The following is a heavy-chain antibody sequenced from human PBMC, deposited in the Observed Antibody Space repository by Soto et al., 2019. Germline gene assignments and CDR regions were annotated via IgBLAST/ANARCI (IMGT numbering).Heavy chain of an antibody. V-gene: IGHV2-5*02. CDR1: GFSLSTSGVG. D-gene: IGHD3-3*01. CDR3: AHRVGKPGGDITIFGVVISRFNWFDP. Sequence: QITLKESGPTLVKPTQTLTLTCTFSGFSLSTSGVGVGWIRQPPGKALEWLALIYWDDDKRYSPSLKSRLTITKDTSKNQVVLTMTNMDPVDTATYYCAHRVGKPGGDITIFGVVISRFNWFDPWGQGTLVTVSS. CDR2: IYWDDDK. J-gene: IGHJ5*02.